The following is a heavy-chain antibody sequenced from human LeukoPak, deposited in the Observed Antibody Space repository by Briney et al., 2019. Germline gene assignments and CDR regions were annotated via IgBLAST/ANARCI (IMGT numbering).Heavy chain of an antibody. CDR1: GGSFSGYY. D-gene: IGHD2-21*01. CDR3: ARGRILDY. J-gene: IGHJ4*02. CDR2: INHSGST. Sequence: SETLSLTCAVYGGSFSGYYWSWIRQPPGKGLEWIGEINHSGSTNYNPSLKSRVTISVDTSKNQFSLKLSSVTAADTAVYYCARGRILDYWGQGTLVTVSS. V-gene: IGHV4-34*01.